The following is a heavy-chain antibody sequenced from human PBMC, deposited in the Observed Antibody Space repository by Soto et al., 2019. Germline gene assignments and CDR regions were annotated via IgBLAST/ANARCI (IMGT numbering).Heavy chain of an antibody. CDR3: VHRMTAVTTFRMDV. D-gene: IGHD4-17*01. V-gene: IGHV2-5*02. J-gene: IGHJ6*02. Sequence: QITLKESGPTLVEPTQTLTLTCTFSVFSLITTGSGVAWVRQPPGKALEWLALIYWDDDKRYSPSLKSRLTITKDTSKNQVVLTMTAMDPVDTGTYFCVHRMTAVTTFRMDVWGQGTAITVSS. CDR2: IYWDDDK. CDR1: VFSLITTGSG.